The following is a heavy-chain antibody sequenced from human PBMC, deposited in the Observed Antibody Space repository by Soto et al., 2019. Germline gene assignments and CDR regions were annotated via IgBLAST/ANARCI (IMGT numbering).Heavy chain of an antibody. CDR2: IYYSGCT. CDR3: AREEATVFDYFDY. Sequence: QVQLQESGPGLVKPSETLSLTCTVSGGSIRSYYWSWIRQPPGKGLEWIGYIYYSGCTNYNPSLKSRVTISVDTSKNQFSLKLSSVTAADTAVYYCAREEATVFDYFDYWGQGTLVTVSS. V-gene: IGHV4-59*01. J-gene: IGHJ4*02. CDR1: GGSIRSYY. D-gene: IGHD4-17*01.